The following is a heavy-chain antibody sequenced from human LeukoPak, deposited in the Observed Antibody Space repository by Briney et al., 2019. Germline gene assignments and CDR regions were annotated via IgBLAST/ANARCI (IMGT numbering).Heavy chain of an antibody. CDR2: IILIFGTA. D-gene: IGHD3-10*01. Sequence: ASVKVSCKASGGTFSSYAISWVRQAPGQGLEWMGGIILIFGTANYAQKFQGRVTITADESTSTAYMELSSLRSEDTAVYYCARDLGYYGSGSYSHYYYYYYMDVWGKGTTVTISS. CDR1: GGTFSSYA. J-gene: IGHJ6*03. V-gene: IGHV1-69*13. CDR3: ARDLGYYGSGSYSHYYYYYYMDV.